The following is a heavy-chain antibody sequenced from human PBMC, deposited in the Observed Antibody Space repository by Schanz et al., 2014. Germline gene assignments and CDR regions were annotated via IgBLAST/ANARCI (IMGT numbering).Heavy chain of an antibody. CDR1: GFTFSTYA. J-gene: IGHJ4*02. V-gene: IGHV3-23*01. CDR2: ISGSGGST. Sequence: EVPLLDSGGGLVQPGGSLRLSCAASGFTFSTYAMSWVRQAPGKGLEWVSAISGSGGSTYYADSVKGRFTISRDNSRNTLYLQMNSLRTEDTAVYYCASPSGYSDYGTYFDFWGQGTLVTVSS. D-gene: IGHD5-12*01. CDR3: ASPSGYSDYGTYFDF.